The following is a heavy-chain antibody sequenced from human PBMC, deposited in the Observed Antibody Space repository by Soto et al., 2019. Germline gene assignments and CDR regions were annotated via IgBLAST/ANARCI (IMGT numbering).Heavy chain of an antibody. CDR3: ARVKGTRLYYFDY. CDR1: GGSISSYY. D-gene: IGHD1-1*01. CDR2: IYYSGST. J-gene: IGHJ4*02. V-gene: IGHV4-59*06. Sequence: SETLSLTCTVSGGSISSYYWSWIRQHPGKGLEWIGYIYYSGSTYYNPSLKSRVTISVDTSKYQFSLKLSSVTAADTAVYYCARVKGTRLYYFDYWGQGTLVTVSS.